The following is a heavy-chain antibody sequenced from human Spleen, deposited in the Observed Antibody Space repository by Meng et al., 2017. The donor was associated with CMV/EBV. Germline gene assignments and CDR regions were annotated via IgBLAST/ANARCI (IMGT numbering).Heavy chain of an antibody. V-gene: IGHV3-74*01. D-gene: IGHD3-3*01. CDR2: SNNDGTIT. Sequence: GGSLRLSCTASGFTFSSYWMHWVRQAPGKGLVWVSRSNNDGTITTYADSAQGRFTISRDNAKNTLYLQMNSLRAEDTAVYYCARVIFPSGRDVWGQGTTVTVS. CDR1: GFTFSSYW. J-gene: IGHJ6*02. CDR3: ARVIFPSGRDV.